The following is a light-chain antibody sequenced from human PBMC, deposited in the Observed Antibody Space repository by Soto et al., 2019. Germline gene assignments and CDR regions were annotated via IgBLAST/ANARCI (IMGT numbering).Light chain of an antibody. CDR1: QSVSSSY. V-gene: IGKV3-20*01. CDR3: QQYGSSPLFT. CDR2: GAS. Sequence: EIVLTQSPGTLSLSPGERATLSCRASQSVSSSYLAWYQQKPGQDPRLLIYGASSRATCIPDRFSGSGSGTDFTLTISRLEPEDVAGYYCQQYGSSPLFTFGPGSKVDIK. J-gene: IGKJ3*01.